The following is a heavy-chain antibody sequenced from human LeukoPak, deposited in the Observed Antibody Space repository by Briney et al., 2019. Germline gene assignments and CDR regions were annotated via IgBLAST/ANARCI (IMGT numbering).Heavy chain of an antibody. CDR3: ARVPFIAAAGTNWFDP. D-gene: IGHD6-13*01. CDR2: IYHSGST. Sequence: PSETLSLTCAVSGYSISSGYYWGWIRQPPGKGLEWIGSIYHSGSTYYNPSLKSRVTISVDTSKNQFSLKLSSVTAADTAVYYCARVPFIAAAGTNWFDPWSQGTLVTVSS. CDR1: GYSISSGYY. V-gene: IGHV4-38-2*01. J-gene: IGHJ5*02.